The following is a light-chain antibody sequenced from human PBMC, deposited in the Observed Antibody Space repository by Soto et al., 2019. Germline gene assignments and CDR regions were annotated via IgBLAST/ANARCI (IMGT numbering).Light chain of an antibody. J-gene: IGKJ1*01. CDR3: QQYNDNWT. CDR2: KAS. V-gene: IGKV1-5*03. CDR1: QSISSW. Sequence: DIQMTQSPSTLSASVGDRVTITCRASQSISSWLAWYQQKPGKAPKLLIYKASTLQSGIPSRFSGSGSGTEFTLAISSLHPDDFATYYCQQYNDNWTFGQGTKVEIK.